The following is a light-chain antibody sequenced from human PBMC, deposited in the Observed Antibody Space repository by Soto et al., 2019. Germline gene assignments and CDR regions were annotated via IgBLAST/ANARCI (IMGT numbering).Light chain of an antibody. V-gene: IGKV3-20*01. J-gene: IGKJ4*01. CDR2: AVS. Sequence: EIVLTQSPGTLSLSPGERATLSCRASQSVRSGYFAWYQQKPGQAPRLLIFAVSSRATGIPDRFSGTGSGTDFTLTISRLEPEDFALYYCQQYGSSPLTFGGGTKVDIK. CDR3: QQYGSSPLT. CDR1: QSVRSGY.